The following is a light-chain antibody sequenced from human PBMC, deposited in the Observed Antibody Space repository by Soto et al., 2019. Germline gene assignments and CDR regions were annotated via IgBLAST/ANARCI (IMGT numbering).Light chain of an antibody. V-gene: IGLV2-14*01. J-gene: IGLJ1*01. Sequence: GPTQPAPGCGSPVQLITSFCTGTSSDGGGYNYVSCYQQHQGKAPKLLICEGSHRPCGVCNRFCGCNSGNTASLTISGLQAEAEAQYYPTSYTTSDTLLYVFGAGTKVTLL. CDR1: SSDGGGYNY. CDR3: TSYTTSDTLLYV. CDR2: EGS.